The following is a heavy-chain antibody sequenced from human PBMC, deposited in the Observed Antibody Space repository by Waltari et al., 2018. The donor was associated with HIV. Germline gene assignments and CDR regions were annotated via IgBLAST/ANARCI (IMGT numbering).Heavy chain of an antibody. CDR2: IIPIFGTA. D-gene: IGHD3-9*01. CDR1: GGTFSSYA. Sequence: QVQLVQSGAEVKKPGSSVKVSCKASGGTFSSYAISWVRQAPGQGLEWMGGIIPIFGTANYAQKFQGRVTITADESTGTAYMGLSSLRSEDTAVYYCAREPGRGDFDWLPHFDPWGQGTLVTVSS. V-gene: IGHV1-69*12. CDR3: AREPGRGDFDWLPHFDP. J-gene: IGHJ5*02.